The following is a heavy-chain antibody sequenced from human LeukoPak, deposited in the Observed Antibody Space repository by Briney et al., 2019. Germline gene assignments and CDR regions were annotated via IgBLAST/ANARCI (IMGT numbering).Heavy chain of an antibody. Sequence: SHTLSLTCAISGDSVSSNSAAWNWIRQSPSRGLEWLGRTYYRSKWYSDYAVSVTSRITINPDTSKNQFSLQVISVTPEDTAVYYCARDSYDSSGYGAGFDYWGQGTLVTVSS. V-gene: IGHV6-1*01. CDR1: GDSVSSNSAA. CDR3: ARDSYDSSGYGAGFDY. CDR2: TYYRSKWYS. J-gene: IGHJ4*02. D-gene: IGHD3-22*01.